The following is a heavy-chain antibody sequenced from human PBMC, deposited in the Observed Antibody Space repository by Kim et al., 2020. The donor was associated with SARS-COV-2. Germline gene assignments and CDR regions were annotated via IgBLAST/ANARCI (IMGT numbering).Heavy chain of an antibody. J-gene: IGHJ3*02. CDR2: IYYSGST. V-gene: IGHV4-31*03. Sequence: SETLSLTCTVSGGSISSGGYYWSWIRQHPGKGLEWIGYIYYSGSTYYNPSLKSRLTISLDTSKNQFSLKLSSVTAADTAVYYCARAKSNYSDDSVEAFDIWGQGTMVTVSS. CDR3: ARAKSNYSDDSVEAFDI. CDR1: GGSISSGGYY. D-gene: IGHD4-4*01.